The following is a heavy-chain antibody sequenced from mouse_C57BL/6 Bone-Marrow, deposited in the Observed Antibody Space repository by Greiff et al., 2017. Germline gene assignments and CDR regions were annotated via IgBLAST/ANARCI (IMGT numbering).Heavy chain of an antibody. D-gene: IGHD4-1*01. CDR1: GFTFSSYG. V-gene: IGHV5-6*02. J-gene: IGHJ2*01. Sequence: EVMLVESGGDLVKPGGSLKLSCAASGFTFSSYGMSWVRQTPDKRLEWVATISSGGSYTYYPDSVKGRFTISRDNAKNTLYLQMSSLKSEDKAMYYCARRDWSYYFDYWGQGTTLTVSS. CDR3: ARRDWSYYFDY. CDR2: ISSGGSYT.